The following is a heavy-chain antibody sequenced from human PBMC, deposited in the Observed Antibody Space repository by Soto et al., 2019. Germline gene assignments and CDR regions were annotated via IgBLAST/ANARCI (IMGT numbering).Heavy chain of an antibody. CDR3: AKAGSGYHP. J-gene: IGHJ5*02. CDR2: IFHSGNT. D-gene: IGHD3-22*01. CDR1: GGSISSPNW. V-gene: IGHV4-4*02. Sequence: TSETLSLTCAVSGGSISSPNWWTWVRQPPGEGLEWIGEIFHSGNTNYNPSLKSRVTMLVDKSKNQFSLILRSVTAADTAVYFCAKAGSGYHPWGQGTLVTVSS.